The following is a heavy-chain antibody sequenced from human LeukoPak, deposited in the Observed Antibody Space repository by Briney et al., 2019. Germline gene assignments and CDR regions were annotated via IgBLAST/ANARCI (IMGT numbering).Heavy chain of an antibody. CDR3: AREIVVVVAATRYYYYGMDV. D-gene: IGHD2-15*01. V-gene: IGHV3-23*01. Sequence: GGSLRLSCAASGFTFSSYAMSWVRQAPGKGLEWVSAISGSGGSTYYADSVKGRFTISRDNSKNTLYLQMNSLRAEDTAVYYCAREIVVVVAATRYYYYGMDVWGQRTTVTVSS. CDR2: ISGSGGST. J-gene: IGHJ6*02. CDR1: GFTFSSYA.